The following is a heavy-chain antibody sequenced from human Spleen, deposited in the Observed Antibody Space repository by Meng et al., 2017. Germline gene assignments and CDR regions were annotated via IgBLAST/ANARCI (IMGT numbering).Heavy chain of an antibody. CDR2: INPNSGGT. CDR3: ARGSDEGY. J-gene: IGHJ4*02. V-gene: IGHV1-2*06. CDR1: GYTFTGYY. Sequence: ASVKVSCKTSGYTFTGYYMHWVRQAPGQGLEWMGRINPNSGGTNYAQKFQGRVTMTRDTSTSTAYMELSSLTSDDTAVYYCARGSDEGYWGQGTLVTVSS.